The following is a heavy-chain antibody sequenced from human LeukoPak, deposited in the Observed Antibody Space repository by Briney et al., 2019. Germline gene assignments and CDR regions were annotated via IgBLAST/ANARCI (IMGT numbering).Heavy chain of an antibody. CDR2: INHSGST. J-gene: IGHJ4*02. Sequence: SETLSLTCAVYGGSFSGYYWSWIRQPPGKGLEWIGEINHSGSTNYNPSLKSRVTISVDTSKNQFSLKLSSVAAADTAVYYCAREWTTVTTGSFDYWGQGTLVSVSS. CDR1: GGSFSGYY. CDR3: AREWTTVTTGSFDY. D-gene: IGHD4-17*01. V-gene: IGHV4-34*01.